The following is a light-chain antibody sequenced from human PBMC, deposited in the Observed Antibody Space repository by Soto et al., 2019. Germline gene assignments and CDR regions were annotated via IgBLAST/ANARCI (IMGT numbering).Light chain of an antibody. Sequence: QSALTQPRSVSGSPGQSVTISCTGSSSDVGGYNYVSWYQQQPGKAPKLLIYDVTIRTAGVSDRFSGSKSGNTASLTISGLQAEADGDYYCCSYAGTYTFFVFGTGTKVTVL. CDR3: CSYAGTYTFFV. CDR1: SSDVGGYNY. J-gene: IGLJ1*01. V-gene: IGLV2-11*01. CDR2: DVT.